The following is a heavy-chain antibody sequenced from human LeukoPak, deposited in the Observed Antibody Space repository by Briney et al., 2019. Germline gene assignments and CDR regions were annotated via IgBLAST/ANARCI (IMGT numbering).Heavy chain of an antibody. CDR1: GFTFSSYA. CDR2: ISGSGGST. Sequence: GGSLRLSCAASGFTFSSYAMSWVRQAPGKGLEWVSAISGSGGSTYYADSVKGRFTISRDNSKNTLYLQMNSLRAGDTAVYYCAKVHYGATVTTLYYFDYWGQGTLVTVSS. V-gene: IGHV3-23*01. J-gene: IGHJ4*02. CDR3: AKVHYGATVTTLYYFDY. D-gene: IGHD4-17*01.